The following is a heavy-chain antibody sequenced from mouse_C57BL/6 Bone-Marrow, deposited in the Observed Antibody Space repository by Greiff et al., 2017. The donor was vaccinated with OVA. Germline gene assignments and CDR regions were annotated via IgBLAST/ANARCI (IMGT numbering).Heavy chain of an antibody. CDR3: TSAGSPDWYFDV. V-gene: IGHV1-15*01. CDR1: GYTFTDYE. J-gene: IGHJ1*03. Sequence: QVQLQQSGAELVRPGASVTLSCKASGYTFTDYEMHWVKQTPVHGLEWIGAIDPETGGTAYNQKFKGKAILTADKSSSTAYMGLRSLTSEDSAVYYCTSAGSPDWYFDVWGTGTTVTVSS. D-gene: IGHD1-1*01. CDR2: IDPETGGT.